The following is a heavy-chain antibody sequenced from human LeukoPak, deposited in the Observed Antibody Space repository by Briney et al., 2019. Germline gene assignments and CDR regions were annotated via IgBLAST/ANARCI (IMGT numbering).Heavy chain of an antibody. CDR1: GFPFSSYS. CDR3: ARSIPCGTTWYGRSDY. D-gene: IGHD6-13*01. V-gene: IGHV3-7*03. Sequence: PGGSLRLSCAASGFPFSSYSMTWVRQAPGKGLEWAANIKPDGTTKFYVDSVKGRFTISRDNALNSLYLQMNSLRAEDTAIYYCARSIPCGTTWYGRSDYWGQGTLVTVSS. J-gene: IGHJ4*02. CDR2: IKPDGTTK.